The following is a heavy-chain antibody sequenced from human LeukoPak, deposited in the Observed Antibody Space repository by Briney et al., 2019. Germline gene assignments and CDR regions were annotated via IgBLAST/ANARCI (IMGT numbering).Heavy chain of an antibody. V-gene: IGHV4-39*01. CDR3: ARKSDYGSGILGYFDY. J-gene: IGHJ4*02. D-gene: IGHD3-10*01. CDR2: IYYSGST. Sequence: PSETLSLTCTVSGGSISSSSYYWGWIRQPPGKGLEWIGSIYYSGSTYYNPSLKSRVTISVDTSKNQFSLKLSSVTAADTAVYYCARKSDYGSGILGYFDYWGQGTLVTVSS. CDR1: GGSISSSSYY.